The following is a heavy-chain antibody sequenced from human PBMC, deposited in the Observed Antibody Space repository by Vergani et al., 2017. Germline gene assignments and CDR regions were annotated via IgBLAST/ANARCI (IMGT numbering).Heavy chain of an antibody. J-gene: IGHJ6*03. CDR2: IYYSGST. D-gene: IGHD2-21*01. Sequence: QVQLQESGPGLVKPSQTLSLTCTVSGGSISSGGYYWSWIRQHPGKGLEWIGYIYYSGSTYYNPSLKSRVTISVDTSKNQFSLKLSSVTAAYTSVYYCARGCDSGSLQGYYYYYMDVWGKGTTVTVSS. CDR3: ARGCDSGSLQGYYYYYMDV. CDR1: GGSISSGGYY. V-gene: IGHV4-31*03.